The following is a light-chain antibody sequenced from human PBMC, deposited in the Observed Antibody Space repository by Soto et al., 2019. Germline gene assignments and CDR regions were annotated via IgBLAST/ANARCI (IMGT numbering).Light chain of an antibody. V-gene: IGKV3-20*01. CDR3: QQYGSSPIT. CDR1: QSVNTNY. J-gene: IGKJ5*01. CDR2: GAS. Sequence: EIVLTQSPGTLSLSPGERATLSCRASQSVNTNYLAWYQQKSGQAPRLLIYGASSRATGIPDRFSGSGSGTDFTLTISRLEPEDFAAYFCQQYGSSPITFGQGPRLEIK.